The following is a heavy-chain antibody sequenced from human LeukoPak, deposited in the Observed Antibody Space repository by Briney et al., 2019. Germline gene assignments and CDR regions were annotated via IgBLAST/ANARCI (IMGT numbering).Heavy chain of an antibody. Sequence: SETLSLTCTVSGGSISSFYWSWIRQPPGKGLEWIGYIYYSGSTNYNPSLKSRVTISVDTSKNQFSLKLSSVTAADTAVYYCARHVKVPAAIQVDWFDPWGQGTLVTVSS. CDR3: ARHVKVPAAIQVDWFDP. D-gene: IGHD2-2*02. J-gene: IGHJ5*02. CDR1: GGSISSFY. CDR2: IYYSGST. V-gene: IGHV4-59*08.